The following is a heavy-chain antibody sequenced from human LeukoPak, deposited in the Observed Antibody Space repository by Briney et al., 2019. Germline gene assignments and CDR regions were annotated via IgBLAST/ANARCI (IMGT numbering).Heavy chain of an antibody. CDR3: ARDISHDAFDI. V-gene: IGHV3-7*03. CDR2: IKQDGSEK. CDR1: GFTFSSYW. Sequence: GESLRLSCAASGFTFSSYWMSWVRQAPGKGLEWVANIKQDGSEKYYVDSVKGRFTISRDNAKNSLYLQMNSLRAEDTAVYYCARDISHDAFDIWGEGTMVTVSS. D-gene: IGHD2/OR15-2a*01. J-gene: IGHJ3*02.